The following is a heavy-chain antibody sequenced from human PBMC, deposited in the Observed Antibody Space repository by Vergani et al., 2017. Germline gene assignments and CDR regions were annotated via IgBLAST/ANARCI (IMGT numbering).Heavy chain of an antibody. CDR1: GFTFDDYA. Sequence: EVQLVESGGGLVQPGRSLRLSCAASGFTFDDYAMHWVRQAPGKGLEWVSGISWNSGSIGYADSVKGLFTISRDNAKNSLYLQMKSLRAEDTSLYYCAKTASLLLWFGESSDYFDYWGQGTLVTVSS. J-gene: IGHJ4*02. V-gene: IGHV3-9*01. D-gene: IGHD3-10*01. CDR3: AKTASLLLWFGESSDYFDY. CDR2: ISWNSGSI.